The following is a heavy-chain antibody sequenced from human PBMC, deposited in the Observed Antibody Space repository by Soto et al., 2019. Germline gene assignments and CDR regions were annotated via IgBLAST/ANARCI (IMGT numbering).Heavy chain of an antibody. CDR3: ASVSIAARVIDY. V-gene: IGHV4-34*01. D-gene: IGHD6-6*01. J-gene: IGHJ4*02. Sequence: SETLSLTCAVYGGSFSGYYWSWIRQPPGKGLEWIGEINHSGSTNYNPSLKSRVTISVDTSKNQFSLKLSSVTAADTAVYYCASVSIAARVIDYWGQGTLVTVSS. CDR2: INHSGST. CDR1: GGSFSGYY.